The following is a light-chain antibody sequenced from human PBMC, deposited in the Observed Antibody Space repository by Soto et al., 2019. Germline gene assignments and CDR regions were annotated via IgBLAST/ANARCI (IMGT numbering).Light chain of an antibody. V-gene: IGLV2-8*01. CDR2: EVS. CDR1: SSDVGAYDS. J-gene: IGLJ1*01. CDR3: SSYAGSNNYV. Sequence: QSVLTQTPSASGSRGQSLTISCTGTSSDVGAYDSVSWYQHHPGKAPKALIYEVSKRPSGVPDRFSGSKSGNTASLTVSGLQAEDEADYYCSSYAGSNNYVFGTGTKVTV.